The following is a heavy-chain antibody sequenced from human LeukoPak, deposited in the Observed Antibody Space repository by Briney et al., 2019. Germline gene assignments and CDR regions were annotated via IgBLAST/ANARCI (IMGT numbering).Heavy chain of an antibody. Sequence: SETLSLTCTVSGGSISSSSYYWGWIRQPPGKGLEWIGSIYYSGSTYYNPSLKSRVTISVDTSKNQFSLKLSSVTAADTAVYYCARGGTSRYYYYYYYYMDVWGKGTTVTVSS. J-gene: IGHJ6*03. V-gene: IGHV4-39*07. CDR3: ARGGTSRYYYYYYYYMDV. D-gene: IGHD2-2*01. CDR1: GGSISSSSYY. CDR2: IYYSGST.